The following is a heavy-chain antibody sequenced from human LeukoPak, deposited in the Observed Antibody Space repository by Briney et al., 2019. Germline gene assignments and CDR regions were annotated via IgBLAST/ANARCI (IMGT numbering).Heavy chain of an antibody. V-gene: IGHV3-48*02. CDR3: AREDDDWGPNTFDV. D-gene: IGHD7-27*01. Sequence: GGSLRLSCAASGFTFSSYEMNWVRQAPGKGLEWVSYINSGSSYMYYPDSVKGRFTISRDNAKNSLYLQMDSLRDEDTAVYYCAREDDDWGPNTFDVWGQGTVVTVSS. CDR1: GFTFSSYE. J-gene: IGHJ3*01. CDR2: INSGSSYM.